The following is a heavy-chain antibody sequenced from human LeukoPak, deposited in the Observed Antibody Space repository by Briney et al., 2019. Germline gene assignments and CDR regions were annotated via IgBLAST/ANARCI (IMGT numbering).Heavy chain of an antibody. CDR1: GFTFSNYW. CDR3: ARGIVVVVGASDHFDY. V-gene: IGHV3-7*01. CDR2: IKQDGSEK. J-gene: IGHJ4*02. Sequence: GGSLRLSCTASGFTFSNYWMTWVRQAPGKGLEWVASIKQDGSEKQYVGSVKGRFTISRDNAKTSLYLQINSLGADDTALYFCARGIVVVVGASDHFDYWGQGTLITVSS. D-gene: IGHD2-15*01.